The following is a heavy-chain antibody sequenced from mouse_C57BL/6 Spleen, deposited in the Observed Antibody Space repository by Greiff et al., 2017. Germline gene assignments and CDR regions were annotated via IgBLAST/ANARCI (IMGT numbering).Heavy chain of an antibody. V-gene: IGHV1-26*01. Sequence: EVQLQQSGPELVKPGASVKISCKASGYTFTDYYMNWVKQSHGKSLEWIGDINPNNGGTSYNQKFKGKATLTVDKSSSTAYMELRSLTSEDSAVYYCARSHYYGSSRRAMDYWGQGTSVTVSS. CDR1: GYTFTDYY. CDR3: ARSHYYGSSRRAMDY. CDR2: INPNNGGT. J-gene: IGHJ4*01. D-gene: IGHD1-1*01.